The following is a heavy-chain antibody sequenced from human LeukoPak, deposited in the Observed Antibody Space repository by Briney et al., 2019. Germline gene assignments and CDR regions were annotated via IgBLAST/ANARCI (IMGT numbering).Heavy chain of an antibody. CDR1: GGSISSGGYY. CDR3: ARVNDYGGNEGGVGAFDI. D-gene: IGHD4-23*01. J-gene: IGHJ3*02. Sequence: PSETLSLTCTVSGGSISSGGYYWSWIRQHPGKGLGWIGYIYYSGSTYYNPSLKSRVTISVDTSKNQFSLKLSSVTAADTAVYYCARVNDYGGNEGGVGAFDIWGQGTMVTVSS. CDR2: IYYSGST. V-gene: IGHV4-31*03.